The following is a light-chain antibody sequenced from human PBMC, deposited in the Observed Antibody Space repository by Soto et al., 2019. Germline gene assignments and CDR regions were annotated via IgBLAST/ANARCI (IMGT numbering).Light chain of an antibody. CDR2: ANN. CDR1: SSNIGSNI. Sequence: QSVLTQPPSASGTPGQRVTISCSGSSSNIGSNIVKWFQQLPGTAPKLLMYANNERPSGVPDRFSGSKSGTSASLAISGLQSEDEADYYCASWDDSLNAWVFGGGTKVTVL. V-gene: IGLV1-44*01. CDR3: ASWDDSLNAWV. J-gene: IGLJ3*02.